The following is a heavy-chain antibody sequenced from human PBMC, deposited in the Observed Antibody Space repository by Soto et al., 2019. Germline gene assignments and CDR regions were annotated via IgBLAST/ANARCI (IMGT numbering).Heavy chain of an antibody. J-gene: IGHJ6*03. V-gene: IGHV3-33*01. CDR1: GFTFSSYG. CDR3: ARDHYSGYVSYYYYYMDV. Sequence: GGSLRLSCAASGFTFSSYGMHWVRQAPGKGLEWVAVIWYDGSNKYYADSVKGRFTISRDNSKNTLYLQMNSLRAEDTAVYYCARDHYSGYVSYYYYYMDVWGKGTTVTVSS. CDR2: IWYDGSNK. D-gene: IGHD5-12*01.